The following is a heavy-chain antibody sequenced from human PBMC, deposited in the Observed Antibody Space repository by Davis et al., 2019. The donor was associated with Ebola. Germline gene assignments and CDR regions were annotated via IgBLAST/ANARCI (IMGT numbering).Heavy chain of an antibody. V-gene: IGHV5-51*01. CDR1: GYSFTSYW. D-gene: IGHD3-22*01. J-gene: IGHJ3*02. Sequence: KVSCKGSGYSFTSYWIGWVRQMPGKGLEWMGIIYPGDSDTRYSPSFQGQVTISADKSISTAYLQWSSLKASDTAIYYCARRGYYDSSGYRPFDIWGQGTMVTVSS. CDR2: IYPGDSDT. CDR3: ARRGYYDSSGYRPFDI.